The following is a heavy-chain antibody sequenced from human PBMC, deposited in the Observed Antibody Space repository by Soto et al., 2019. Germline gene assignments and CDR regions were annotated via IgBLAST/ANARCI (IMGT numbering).Heavy chain of an antibody. V-gene: IGHV3-23*01. CDR1: GFTFNNYA. CDR3: ARDRVSGSYAGPWFDP. CDR2: ISASGGST. D-gene: IGHD1-26*01. J-gene: IGHJ5*02. Sequence: GGSLRLSCAASGFTFNNYAMNWVRQAPGKGLEWVSVISASGGSTYYADSVKGRFTISRDNSKNTLYLQMNSLRAEDTAVYYCARDRVSGSYAGPWFDPWGQGTLVTVSS.